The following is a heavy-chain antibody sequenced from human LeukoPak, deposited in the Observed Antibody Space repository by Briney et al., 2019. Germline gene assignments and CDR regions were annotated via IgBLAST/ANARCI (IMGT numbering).Heavy chain of an antibody. J-gene: IGHJ4*02. Sequence: GGSLRLSCAASGFTFSSYGLHWVRQAPGKGLEWVAFIRYDGSDKYYADSVKGRFTISRVNSKNTLYLQMNSLRAEDTAMYYCAKDRGSSGSYYTFDYWGQGTLVTVSS. CDR3: AKDRGSSGSYYTFDY. CDR2: IRYDGSDK. D-gene: IGHD3-10*01. CDR1: GFTFSSYG. V-gene: IGHV3-30*02.